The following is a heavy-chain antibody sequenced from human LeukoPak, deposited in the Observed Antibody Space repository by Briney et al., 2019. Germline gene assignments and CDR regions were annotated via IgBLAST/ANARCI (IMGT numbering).Heavy chain of an antibody. CDR2: MWYDGTIK. J-gene: IGHJ4*02. V-gene: IGHV3-33*01. CDR3: ARADPYYYNSSGYSGFL. Sequence: GRSLTLSCAASGFTFSSYGMHWVRQAPGKGLEGVAVMWYDGTIKYYADTVKGRFPISRDNSKNTLYLQMTSLRAEDSAVYYYARADPYYYNSSGYSGFLGGQGTLVTVSP. CDR1: GFTFSSYG. D-gene: IGHD3-22*01.